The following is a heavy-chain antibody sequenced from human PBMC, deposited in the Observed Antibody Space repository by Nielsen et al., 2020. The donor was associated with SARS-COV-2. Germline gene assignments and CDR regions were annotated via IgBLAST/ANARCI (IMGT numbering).Heavy chain of an antibody. CDR2: IIPIFGTA. V-gene: IGHV1-69*13. CDR3: ARGAVAGTYYYYYMDV. Sequence: SVKVSCKASGGTFSSYAISWVRQAPGQGLEWMGGIIPIFGTANYAQKFQGRVTITADESTSTAYMELSSLRSEDTAVYYCARGAVAGTYYYYYMDVWGKGTTVTVSS. CDR1: GGTFSSYA. D-gene: IGHD6-19*01. J-gene: IGHJ6*03.